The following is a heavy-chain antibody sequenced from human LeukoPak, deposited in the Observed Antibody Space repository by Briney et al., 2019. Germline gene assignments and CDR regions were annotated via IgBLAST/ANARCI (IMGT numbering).Heavy chain of an antibody. Sequence: ASVKVSCKASGYTFTSYGISWVRQAPGQGLEWMGWISAYNGNTNYAHSLQGRVTMTTDTSTTTAYMELRSLRSDDTAVYYCARDHYYDRSGYYGRDYWGQGTLVTVSS. V-gene: IGHV1-18*01. CDR2: ISAYNGNT. CDR1: GYTFTSYG. CDR3: ARDHYYDRSGYYGRDY. J-gene: IGHJ4*02. D-gene: IGHD3-22*01.